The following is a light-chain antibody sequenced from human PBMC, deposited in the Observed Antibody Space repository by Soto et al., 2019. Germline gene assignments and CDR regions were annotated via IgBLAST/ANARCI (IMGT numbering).Light chain of an antibody. CDR3: AAWDDSLSGWV. V-gene: IGLV1-47*02. CDR2: SRN. CDR1: RTNIGNNY. J-gene: IGLJ3*02. Sequence: QSVLTQPPSASGTPGQRVTISCSGSRTNIGNNYVHWYQQLPGTAPKLLIFSRNHQPSAGPYRFSGSKSCTSASLAISGRRSEDEADYHCAAWDDSLSGWVFGGGTKLTVL.